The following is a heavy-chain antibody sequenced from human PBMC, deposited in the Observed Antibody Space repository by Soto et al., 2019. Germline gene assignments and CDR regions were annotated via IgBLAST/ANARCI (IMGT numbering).Heavy chain of an antibody. D-gene: IGHD3-10*01. CDR3: AKHTIPYRLAGWFDP. V-gene: IGHV3-23*01. J-gene: IGHJ5*02. CDR2: ISGSGGST. Sequence: EVQLLESGGGLVQPGGSLRLSCAASGFTFSSYAMGWVRQAPGKGLEWVSAISGSGGSTYYADSVKGRFTISRDNSKNTLYLQMNSLRAEDTAVYYCAKHTIPYRLAGWFDPWGQGTLVTVSS. CDR1: GFTFSSYA.